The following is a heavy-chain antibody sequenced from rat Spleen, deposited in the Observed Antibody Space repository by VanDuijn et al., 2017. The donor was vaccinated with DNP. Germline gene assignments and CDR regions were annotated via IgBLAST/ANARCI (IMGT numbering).Heavy chain of an antibody. CDR2: ISPSGGST. J-gene: IGHJ2*01. D-gene: IGHD1-2*01. Sequence: EVQLVESGGGLVQPGRSLKLSCAASGFTFSNYDMAWVRQAPTKGLEWVASISPSGGSTYYRDSVKGRFTVSRDNAKSTLYLQMDSLRSEDTATYYCARQAYYYSSYPYYFDYWGQGVMVTVSS. CDR3: ARQAYYYSSYPYYFDY. CDR1: GFTFSNYD. V-gene: IGHV5-25*01.